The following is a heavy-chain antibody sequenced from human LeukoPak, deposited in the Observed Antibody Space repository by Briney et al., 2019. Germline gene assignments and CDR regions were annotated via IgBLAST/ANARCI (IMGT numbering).Heavy chain of an antibody. D-gene: IGHD2-15*01. CDR3: AKNSIVVVVAATLDY. V-gene: IGHV3-30*18. J-gene: IGHJ4*02. CDR1: GFTFSSYG. CDR2: ISYDGSNK. Sequence: GGSLRLSCAASGFTFSSYGVHWVRQAPGKGLEWVAVISYDGSNKYYADSVKGRFTISRDNSKNTLYLQMNSLRAEDTAVYYCAKNSIVVVVAATLDYWGQGTLVTVSS.